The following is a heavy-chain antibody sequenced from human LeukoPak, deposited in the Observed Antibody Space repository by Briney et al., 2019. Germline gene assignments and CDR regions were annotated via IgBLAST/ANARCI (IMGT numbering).Heavy chain of an antibody. V-gene: IGHV3-30-3*01. CDR2: ISDDGSNK. CDR1: GFTFSSYA. J-gene: IGHJ5*02. Sequence: GGSLRLSCAASGFTFSSYAMQWVRQAPGKGLESVAVISDDGSNKYYADSVKGRFTIYRDNSKNTLYLQMNSLRAEDTAVYSCARTAPLKDIRPSGFDPWGQGPLVTVSS. CDR3: ARTAPLKDIRPSGFDP. D-gene: IGHD2-15*01.